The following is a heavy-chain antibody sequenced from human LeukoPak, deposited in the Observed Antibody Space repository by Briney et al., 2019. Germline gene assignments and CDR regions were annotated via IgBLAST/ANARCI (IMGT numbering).Heavy chain of an antibody. D-gene: IGHD3-22*01. CDR3: ARGRRDSSGYYRNYYYYYMDV. Sequence: SETLSLTCAVYDGSFSGYYWSWIRQSPGKGLEWIGEISHRGSTNYNPSLKTRVTISVDTSKNQFSLRLNSVTAADTAVYYCARGRRDSSGYYRNYYYYYMDVWGKGTTAAVSS. J-gene: IGHJ6*03. CDR1: DGSFSGYY. V-gene: IGHV4-34*01. CDR2: ISHRGST.